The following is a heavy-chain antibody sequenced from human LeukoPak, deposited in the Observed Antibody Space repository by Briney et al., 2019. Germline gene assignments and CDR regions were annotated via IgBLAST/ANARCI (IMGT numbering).Heavy chain of an antibody. J-gene: IGHJ3*02. Sequence: PGGSLRLSCAASGFTFSIYAMSWVRQAPGRGLECVSTTSGCGDITRYADSVKGRFVVSRDNSKNTLYLQMNSLRAEDTAIYYCSKGPWDLPHAFDIWGLGTMVTVSS. CDR3: SKGPWDLPHAFDI. D-gene: IGHD1-26*01. V-gene: IGHV3-23*01. CDR2: TSGCGDIT. CDR1: GFTFSIYA.